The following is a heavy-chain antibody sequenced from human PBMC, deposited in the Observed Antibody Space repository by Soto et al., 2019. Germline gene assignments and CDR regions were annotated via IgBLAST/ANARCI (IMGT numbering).Heavy chain of an antibody. J-gene: IGHJ4*02. D-gene: IGHD3-22*01. CDR2: IYPGDSDT. CDR1: GYSFSRYW. V-gene: IGHV5-51*01. CDR3: ARDTFSGDSSGPHH. Sequence: GESLKISCKGSGYSFSRYWIAWVRQTPGKGLEWMGLIYPGDSDTRYSPSFQGQVTISADKSITTAYLQWSSLKASDTAIYYCARDTFSGDSSGPHHWGQGTLVTVSS.